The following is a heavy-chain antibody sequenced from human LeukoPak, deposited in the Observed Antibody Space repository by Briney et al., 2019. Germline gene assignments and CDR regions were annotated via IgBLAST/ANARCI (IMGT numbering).Heavy chain of an antibody. V-gene: IGHV3-15*01. Sequence: KSGGSLRLSCAASGFTFSNAWMSWVRQAPGKGLEWVGRIKSKTDGGTTDYAAPVKGRFTISRDDSKNTLYLQMNSLKTEDTAVYYCTTGPYDFWSGYYRLDAFDIWGQGTMVTVSS. CDR3: TTGPYDFWSGYYRLDAFDI. CDR1: GFTFSNAW. D-gene: IGHD3-3*01. J-gene: IGHJ3*02. CDR2: IKSKTDGGTT.